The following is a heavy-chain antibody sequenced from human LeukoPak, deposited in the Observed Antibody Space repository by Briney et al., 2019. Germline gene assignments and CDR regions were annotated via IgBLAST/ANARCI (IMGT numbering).Heavy chain of an antibody. CDR1: GFTLTTYW. V-gene: IGHV3-74*01. CDR3: ARSEYEYGYGHWGLDV. CDR2: VKGDGSQT. Sequence: PGGSLRLSCAASGFTLTTYWMHWVRQAPGKGLVWVSRVKGDGSQTNYAESVTGRFTISRDNAKNTVYLQMNSLRAEDTPVYYCARSEYEYGYGHWGLDVWGKGTTVTVSS. J-gene: IGHJ6*04. D-gene: IGHD3-16*01.